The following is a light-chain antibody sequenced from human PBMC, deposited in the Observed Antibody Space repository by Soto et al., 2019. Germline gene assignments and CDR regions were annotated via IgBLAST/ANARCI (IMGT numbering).Light chain of an antibody. CDR2: EGS. Sequence: QSALTQPDSVSGSPGQSITISCTGTSSDVGGYNLVSWYQQHPVKAPKLMIYEGSKRPSWVSNRFSGSKSGNTASLAISGLQADDEADYYCCSYAGSSTYVVFGGGTKLTVL. CDR3: CSYAGSSTYVV. J-gene: IGLJ2*01. V-gene: IGLV2-23*01. CDR1: SSDVGGYNL.